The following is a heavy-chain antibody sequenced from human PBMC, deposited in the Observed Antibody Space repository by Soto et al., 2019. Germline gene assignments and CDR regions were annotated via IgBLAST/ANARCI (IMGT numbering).Heavy chain of an antibody. J-gene: IGHJ3*02. D-gene: IGHD3-10*01. CDR1: GDSVSSNSAA. Sequence: SQTLSLTCAISGDSVSSNSAAWNWIRQSPSRGLEWLGRTYYRSKWYNDYAVSVKSRITINPDTSKNQFSLQLNSVTPEAAAVYYCARDGVRTGGGAFDIWGQGTMVTVSS. CDR3: ARDGVRTGGGAFDI. V-gene: IGHV6-1*01. CDR2: TYYRSKWYN.